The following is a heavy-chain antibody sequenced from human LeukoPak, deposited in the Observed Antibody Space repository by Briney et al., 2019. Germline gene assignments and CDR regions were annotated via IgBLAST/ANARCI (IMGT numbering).Heavy chain of an antibody. CDR2: INPNSGGT. J-gene: IGHJ6*03. CDR1: GYTFTGYY. D-gene: IGHD6-13*01. Sequence: ASVKVSCKASGYTFTGYYMHWVRQAPGQGLEWMGWINPNSGGTNYAQKFQGRVTMTRDTSISTAYMEPSGLRSDDTAVYYCARVIAAAGGPYYYYMDVWGKGTTVTVSS. V-gene: IGHV1-2*02. CDR3: ARVIAAAGGPYYYYMDV.